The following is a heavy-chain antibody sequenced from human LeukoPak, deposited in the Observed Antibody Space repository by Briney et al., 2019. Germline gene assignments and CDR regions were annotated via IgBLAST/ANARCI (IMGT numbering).Heavy chain of an antibody. Sequence: SETLSLTCTVSGGSMSSSSHYWGWIRQPPGKGLAWIASIYYIGTTSYNPSLKSRVTISVDTSKKQFSLKLDSVTAADTAVYYCARHRRYSSGWYGAFDIWGQGTMVTAAS. V-gene: IGHV4-39*01. CDR3: ARHRRYSSGWYGAFDI. J-gene: IGHJ3*02. CDR2: IYYIGTT. D-gene: IGHD6-19*01. CDR1: GGSMSSSSHY.